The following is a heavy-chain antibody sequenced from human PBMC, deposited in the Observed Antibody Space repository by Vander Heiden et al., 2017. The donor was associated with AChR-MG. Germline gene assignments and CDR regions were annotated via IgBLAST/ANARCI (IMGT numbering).Heavy chain of an antibody. D-gene: IGHD6-19*01. J-gene: IGHJ3*02. CDR1: GGSFSGYY. V-gene: IGHV4-34*01. CDR2: INHSGST. CDR3: ARGPAYSSGWTPTGTFDI. Sequence: QVQLQQWCAGLLKPSETLSLTCAVYGGSFSGYYWSWIRQPPGKGLEWIGEINHSGSTNYNTSLKRRVTISVDTSKNQFSRKLSSVTAAETAVYYCARGPAYSSGWTPTGTFDIWCQVPMVTDSS.